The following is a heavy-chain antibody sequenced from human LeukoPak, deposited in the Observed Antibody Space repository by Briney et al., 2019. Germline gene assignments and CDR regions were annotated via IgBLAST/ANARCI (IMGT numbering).Heavy chain of an antibody. CDR1: GDSVSSNSAA. V-gene: IGHV6-1*01. Sequence: SQTLPVTCAISGDSVSSNSAAWNWIRQSPSRGLEWLGRTYYRSKWYNDYALSVKSQLTINPDTSKNQFSLQLNSVTPEDTAVYYCAVGCRSCYPHYGMDVWGQGTTLPVPS. J-gene: IGHJ6*02. CDR2: TYYRSKWYN. D-gene: IGHD2-15*01. CDR3: AVGCRSCYPHYGMDV.